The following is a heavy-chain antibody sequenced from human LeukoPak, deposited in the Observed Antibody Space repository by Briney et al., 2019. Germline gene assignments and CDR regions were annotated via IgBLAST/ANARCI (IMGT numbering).Heavy chain of an antibody. V-gene: IGHV3-9*01. D-gene: IGHD6-25*01. CDR2: ISWNRGSI. J-gene: IGHJ3*02. CDR1: GFTFDDYA. Sequence: GRFLRLSCAASGFTFDDYAMHWVRQAPGKGLEWVSGISWNRGSIGYADSVKGRFTISRDNAKNSLYLQMNSLRAEDTAVYYCARAGGSDAFDIWGQGTMVTVSS. CDR3: ARAGGSDAFDI.